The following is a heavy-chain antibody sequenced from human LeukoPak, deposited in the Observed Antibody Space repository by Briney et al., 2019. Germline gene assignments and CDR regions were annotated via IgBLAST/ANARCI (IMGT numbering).Heavy chain of an antibody. V-gene: IGHV3-9*03. CDR3: AKDIRRVPADRQGAFDI. J-gene: IGHJ3*02. Sequence: PGRSLRLSCAASGFTFDDYAMHWVRQAPGKGLEWVSGIGWNSGSIGYADSVKGRFTISRDNAKNSLYLQMNSLRAEDMALYYCAKDIRRVPADRQGAFDIWGQGTMVTVSS. CDR1: GFTFDDYA. D-gene: IGHD2-2*01. CDR2: IGWNSGSI.